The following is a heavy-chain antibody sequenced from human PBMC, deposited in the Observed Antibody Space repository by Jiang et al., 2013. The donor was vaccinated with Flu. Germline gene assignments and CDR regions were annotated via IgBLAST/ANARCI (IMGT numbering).Heavy chain of an antibody. J-gene: IGHJ5*02. Sequence: SGAEVKKPGSSVKVSCKASGGTFSSYAISWVRQAPGQGLEWMGGIIPIFGTANYAQKFQGRVTITADESTSTAYMELSSLRSEDTAVYYCARDAEGDYDFWSGYYGAWGQGTLVTVSS. CDR2: IIPIFGTA. D-gene: IGHD3-3*01. CDR3: ARDAEGDYDFWSGYYGA. V-gene: IGHV1-69*01. CDR1: GGTFSSYA.